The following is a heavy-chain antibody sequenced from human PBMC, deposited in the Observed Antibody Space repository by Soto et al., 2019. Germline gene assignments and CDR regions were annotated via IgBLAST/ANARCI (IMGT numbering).Heavy chain of an antibody. Sequence: PKTLTLTCTFSRGSISRYYSTWIRPPPGKGLEWIGYIYYSGSTNCNPSLKSRVTISVDTSKNQFSLKLSSVTAADTAVYYCARTVVRRTANWFDPWGQGILVTVS. CDR1: RGSISRYY. D-gene: IGHD3-10*01. CDR3: ARTVVRRTANWFDP. CDR2: IYYSGST. V-gene: IGHV4-59*01. J-gene: IGHJ5*02.